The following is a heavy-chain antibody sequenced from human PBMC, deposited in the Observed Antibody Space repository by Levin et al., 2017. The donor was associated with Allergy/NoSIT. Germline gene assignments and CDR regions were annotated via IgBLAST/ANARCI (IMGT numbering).Heavy chain of an antibody. CDR2: IYYSGST. Sequence: PSETLSLTCTVSGGSISSYYWSWIRQPPGKGLEWIGYIYYSGSTNYNPSLKSRVTISVDTSKNQFSLKLSSVTAADTAVYYCARAGTVTDPGERRYFDYWGQGTLVTVSS. CDR3: ARAGTVTDPGERRYFDY. CDR1: GGSISSYY. D-gene: IGHD4-17*01. J-gene: IGHJ4*02. V-gene: IGHV4-59*01.